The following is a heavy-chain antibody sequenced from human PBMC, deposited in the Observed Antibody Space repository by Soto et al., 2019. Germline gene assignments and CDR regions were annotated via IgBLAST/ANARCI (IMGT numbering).Heavy chain of an antibody. CDR3: ARDESMVRGQYLDL. V-gene: IGHV3-13*04. CDR2: IGSAGGT. Sequence: EVRLVESGGGLVQPGGSLRLSCAASGFTFSTYYMHWVRQGTGKGLEWVSSIGSAGGTYYAGSVKGRFTTSRENAKNSLYLQMNSLRAEDTAVYYCARDESMVRGQYLDLWGRGTLVTVSS. D-gene: IGHD3-10*01. J-gene: IGHJ2*01. CDR1: GFTFSTYY.